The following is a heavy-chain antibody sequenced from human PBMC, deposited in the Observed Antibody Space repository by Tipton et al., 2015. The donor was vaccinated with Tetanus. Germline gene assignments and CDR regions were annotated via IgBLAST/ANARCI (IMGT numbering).Heavy chain of an antibody. D-gene: IGHD2-15*01. V-gene: IGHV4-31*03. J-gene: IGHJ5*01. CDR3: AGDVQRCSGGRCYAGKIDS. CDR1: GGSFNSGGWF. CDR2: IYHTGST. Sequence: TLSLTCTVSGGSFNSGGWFWSWIRQRPGKGLEWIGNIYHTGSTSHNPSLQSRVTVSMDPSQRQFSLKLFSVTAADTAFYYCAGDVQRCSGGRCYAGKIDSWGQGILVTVSS.